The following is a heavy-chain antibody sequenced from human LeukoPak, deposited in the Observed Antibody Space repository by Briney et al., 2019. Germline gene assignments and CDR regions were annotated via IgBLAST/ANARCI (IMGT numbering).Heavy chain of an antibody. CDR1: GFTFSSYE. CDR3: AKSPAMVAYYFDY. CDR2: ISGSGGST. Sequence: PGGSLRLSCAASGFTFSSYEMNWVRQAPGKGLEWVSAISGSGGSTYYADSVKGRFTISRDNSKNTLYLQMNSLRAEDTAVYYCAKSPAMVAYYFDYWGQGTLVTVSS. V-gene: IGHV3-23*01. J-gene: IGHJ4*02. D-gene: IGHD5-18*01.